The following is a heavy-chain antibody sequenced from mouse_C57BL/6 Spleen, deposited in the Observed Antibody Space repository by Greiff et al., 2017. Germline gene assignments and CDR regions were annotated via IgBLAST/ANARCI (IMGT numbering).Heavy chain of an antibody. CDR1: GYTFTGYW. J-gene: IGHJ2*01. CDR2: ILPGSGST. CDR3: ARRGFDYYGSTPYYFGD. V-gene: IGHV1-9*01. D-gene: IGHD1-1*01. Sequence: VKLVESGAELMKPGASVKLSCKATGYTFTGYWIEWVKQRPGHGLEWSGEILPGSGSTNYNEKFKGKATFTADTSSNTAYMQLSSLTTEDSAIYYCARRGFDYYGSTPYYFGDWGQGTTLTVSS.